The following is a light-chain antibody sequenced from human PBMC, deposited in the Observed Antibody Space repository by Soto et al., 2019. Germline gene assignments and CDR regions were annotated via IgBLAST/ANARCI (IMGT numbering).Light chain of an antibody. J-gene: IGKJ4*01. CDR2: KTS. V-gene: IGKV1-5*03. Sequence: DIQMTQSRSTLSASVGDRVTITCRASQSISSWLAWYQQKPGKAPNLLIYKTSSLESGVPSRFSGSGSGTEFTLTVNSLQPDDFATYYCQQYDSYPLTFGGGTKVEIK. CDR1: QSISSW. CDR3: QQYDSYPLT.